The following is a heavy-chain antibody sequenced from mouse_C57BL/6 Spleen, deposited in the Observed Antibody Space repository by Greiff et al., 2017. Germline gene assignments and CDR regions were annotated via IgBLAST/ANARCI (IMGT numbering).Heavy chain of an antibody. D-gene: IGHD2-5*01. CDR3: ARDRDSKYEVWYFDV. CDR1: GFTFSSYA. Sequence: EVQVVESGGGLVKPGGSLKLSCAASGFTFSSYAMSWVRQTPEKRLEWVATISDGGSYTYYPDNVKGRFTISRDNAKNNLYLQMSHLKSEDTAMYYCARDRDSKYEVWYFDVWGTGTKVTVSA. V-gene: IGHV5-4*01. CDR2: ISDGGSYT. J-gene: IGHJ1*03.